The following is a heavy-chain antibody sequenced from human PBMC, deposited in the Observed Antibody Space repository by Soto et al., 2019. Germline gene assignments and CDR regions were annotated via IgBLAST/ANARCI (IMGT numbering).Heavy chain of an antibody. CDR3: SRWPQKVRPGPTVTSPAY. D-gene: IGHD4-17*01. Sequence: EVQLVESGGGLVQPGGSLRLSCAASGFTFSSYIMNWVRQAPGKGLEWVSYISSSSSTIYYADSVKGRFTISRDNAKNSLYLQINSLRAEDTAVYYCSRWPQKVRPGPTVTSPAYWGQGTLVTVSA. J-gene: IGHJ4*02. CDR2: ISSSSSTI. V-gene: IGHV3-48*01. CDR1: GFTFSSYI.